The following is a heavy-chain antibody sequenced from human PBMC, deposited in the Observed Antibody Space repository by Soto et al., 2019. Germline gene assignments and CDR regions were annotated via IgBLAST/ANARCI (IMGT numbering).Heavy chain of an antibody. Sequence: QVQLVQSGAEVKKPGASVKVSCKASGYTFTSYGISWVRQAPGQGLEWMGWISAYNGNTNYAQKLQGRVTMTTDTSTRTAYMELRSLRSDDTDVYYCARDMCSSTSCYARGFDPWGQGTLVTVSS. V-gene: IGHV1-18*04. J-gene: IGHJ5*02. CDR2: ISAYNGNT. D-gene: IGHD2-2*01. CDR3: ARDMCSSTSCYARGFDP. CDR1: GYTFTSYG.